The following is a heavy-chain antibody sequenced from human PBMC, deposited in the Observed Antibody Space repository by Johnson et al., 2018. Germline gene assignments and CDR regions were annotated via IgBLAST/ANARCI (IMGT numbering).Heavy chain of an antibody. J-gene: IGHJ1*01. CDR2: ISYDGSNK. D-gene: IGHD3-22*01. CDR3: ARADYYDSSGQH. V-gene: IGHV3-30*03. Sequence: QVQLVQSGGGLVQPGGSLRLSCAASGFTFSSYGVYWVRQAPGKGLEWVAVISYDGSNKYYADSVKGRFTISRDNSKNTLYLQMNSLRAEDTAVYYCARADYYDSSGQHWGQGTLVTVSS. CDR1: GFTFSSYG.